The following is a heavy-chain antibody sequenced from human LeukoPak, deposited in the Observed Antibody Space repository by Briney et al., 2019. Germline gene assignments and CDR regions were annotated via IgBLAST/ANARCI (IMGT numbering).Heavy chain of an antibody. V-gene: IGHV3-11*01. CDR1: GLTFSDTN. Sequence: GGSLRLSCVASGLTFSDTNLAWIRQAPGKGLEWISYIRRVPTDLYYADSVKGRFTITRDNANNSLYLQMNSLRAEDTANYYCARRARDFGDSHAFDVWGQGTMVTVSS. J-gene: IGHJ3*01. CDR2: IRRVPTDL. D-gene: IGHD4-17*01. CDR3: ARRARDFGDSHAFDV.